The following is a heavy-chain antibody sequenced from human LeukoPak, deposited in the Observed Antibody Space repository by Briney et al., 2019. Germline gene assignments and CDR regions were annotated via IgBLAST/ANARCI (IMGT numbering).Heavy chain of an antibody. V-gene: IGHV3-23*01. CDR1: GFTFNSYA. CDR3: ARDGAIAAAGTPYFDY. D-gene: IGHD6-13*01. CDR2: ISGSGGST. Sequence: PGGSLRLSCAASGFTFNSYAMSWVREAPGKGLEWVSAISGSGGSTYYADSVKGRFTISRDNSKNTLYLQMNSLRAEDTAVYYCARDGAIAAAGTPYFDYWGQGTLVTVSS. J-gene: IGHJ4*02.